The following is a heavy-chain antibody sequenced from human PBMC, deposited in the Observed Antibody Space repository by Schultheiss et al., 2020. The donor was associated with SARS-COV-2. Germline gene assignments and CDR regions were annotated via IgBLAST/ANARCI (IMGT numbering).Heavy chain of an antibody. Sequence: SETLSLTCVVYGGSFSGNYWSWIRQPPGKGLEWIGEINHSGSTNYNPSLKSRVTISVDTSKNQFSLKLSSVTAADTAVYYCARDQYSSGWRFDYWGQGTLVTVSS. CDR2: INHSGST. V-gene: IGHV4-34*01. J-gene: IGHJ4*02. CDR3: ARDQYSSGWRFDY. CDR1: GGSFSGNY. D-gene: IGHD6-19*01.